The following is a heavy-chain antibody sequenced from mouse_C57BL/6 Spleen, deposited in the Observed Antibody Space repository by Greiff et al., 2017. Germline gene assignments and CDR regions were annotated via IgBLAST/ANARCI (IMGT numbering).Heavy chain of an antibody. J-gene: IGHJ2*01. D-gene: IGHD2-3*01. CDR1: GFTFSSYA. CDR2: ISDGGSYT. V-gene: IGHV5-4*03. CDR3: ARVPDGYYDY. Sequence: EVKLVESGGGLVKPGGSLTLSCAASGFTFSSYAMSWVRQTPETRLEWVATISDGGSYTSYPDNVKGRFTISIDNAKNNLYLQMSHLKSEDTAMYYCARVPDGYYDYWGQGTTLTVSS.